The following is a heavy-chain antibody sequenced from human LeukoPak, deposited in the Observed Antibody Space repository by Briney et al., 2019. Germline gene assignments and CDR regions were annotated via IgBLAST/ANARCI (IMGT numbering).Heavy chain of an antibody. CDR3: AKGDIAAQFDY. V-gene: IGHV3-30*04. CDR1: GFTFSSYA. J-gene: IGHJ4*02. CDR2: ISYDGSNK. D-gene: IGHD6-6*01. Sequence: PGGSLRLSCAASGFTFSSYAMHWVRQAPGKGLEWVAVISYDGSNKYYADSVKGRFTISRDNSKNTLYLQMNSLRAEDTAVYYCAKGDIAAQFDYWGQGTLVTVSS.